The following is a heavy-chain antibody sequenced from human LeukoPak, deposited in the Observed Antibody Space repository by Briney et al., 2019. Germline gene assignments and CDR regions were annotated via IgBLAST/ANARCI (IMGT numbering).Heavy chain of an antibody. D-gene: IGHD2-2*01. Sequence: ASVKVSCKTSGYSFSKNGISWVRQAPGQGLEWMGWISAYNGDTNYAQKFQGRVTMTTDASTSTAYMEVRSLRFDDTAVYYCARDVGEYCSSTNCYASHYWGQGTLVTVSS. CDR2: ISAYNGDT. CDR1: GYSFSKNG. V-gene: IGHV1-18*01. J-gene: IGHJ4*02. CDR3: ARDVGEYCSSTNCYASHY.